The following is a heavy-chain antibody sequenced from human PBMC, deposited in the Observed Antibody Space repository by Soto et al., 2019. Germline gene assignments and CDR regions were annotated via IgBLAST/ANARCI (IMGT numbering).Heavy chain of an antibody. CDR1: GFTFSTYW. Sequence: EVQLVESGGGLVQPGGSLRLSCAASGFTFSTYWMSWVRQAPGKGLEWVGNRKPDGSQKWYVDSVKGRFTIYRDNAKNSLYLQMNSLRAEDTAVYYCARGDYYDSSGPFSDAFDIWGQGTMVTVSS. V-gene: IGHV3-7*04. D-gene: IGHD3-22*01. J-gene: IGHJ3*02. CDR3: ARGDYYDSSGPFSDAFDI. CDR2: RKPDGSQK.